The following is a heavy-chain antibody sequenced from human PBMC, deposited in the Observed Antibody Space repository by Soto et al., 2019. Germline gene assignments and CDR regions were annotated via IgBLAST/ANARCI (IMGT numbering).Heavy chain of an antibody. J-gene: IGHJ4*02. V-gene: IGHV4-31*03. CDR1: GGSISSGGTGSY. CDR3: ASGHDAYKVRY. Sequence: QVQLQESGPGLVKPSQTLSLTCTVSGGSISSGGTGSYWTWISQLPGKGLEWIGYIYYTGNTYYNPSLKSRPTISIDTSENQFSLKLTSVTAADTAVYFCASGHDAYKVRYWGQGTLVTVSS. D-gene: IGHD1-1*01. CDR2: IYYTGNT.